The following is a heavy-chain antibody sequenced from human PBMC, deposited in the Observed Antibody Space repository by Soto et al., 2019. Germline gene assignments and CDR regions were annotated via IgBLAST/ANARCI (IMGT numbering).Heavy chain of an antibody. CDR1: VFTFSSYA. V-gene: IGHV3-30-3*01. CDR2: ISYDGSNK. J-gene: IGHJ6*02. CDR3: ASSKRLYYYYYDMDV. Sequence: PGGSLRLSCAASVFTFSSYAMYWVRQAPVKGLEWVALISYDGSNKYYADSVKGRFTISRDNSKNTLFLQMNSLRAEDTAVYYCASSKRLYYYYYDMDVWGQGTTVTVSS.